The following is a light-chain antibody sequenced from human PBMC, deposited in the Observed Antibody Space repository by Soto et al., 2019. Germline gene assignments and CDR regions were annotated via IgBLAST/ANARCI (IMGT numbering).Light chain of an antibody. CDR2: ANS. V-gene: IGLV1-40*01. Sequence: QSVLTQPPSVSGAPGQRVTISCTGSSSNIGAGYDVHWYQHLPGTAPKLLISANSNRPSGVPDRFSGSKSGTSASLAITGLQAEDEADYYCQSYDSSLSAYVVFGGGTKLTV. CDR3: QSYDSSLSAYVV. J-gene: IGLJ3*02. CDR1: SSNIGAGYD.